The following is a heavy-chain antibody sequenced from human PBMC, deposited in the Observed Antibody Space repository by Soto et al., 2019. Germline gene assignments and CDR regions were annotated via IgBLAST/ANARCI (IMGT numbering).Heavy chain of an antibody. CDR2: IYHSGNT. Sequence: KTSETLSLTCNVTGGSIRNVYWSWIRQSPGKGLEWIGFIYHSGNTKYNPSLKSRVTISIDTSKNQFSLSLTSVTAADTAVYFCARAHAPTLPFDSWGQGTLVTVSS. V-gene: IGHV4-59*01. CDR1: GGSIRNVY. J-gene: IGHJ4*02. D-gene: IGHD2-15*01. CDR3: ARAHAPTLPFDS.